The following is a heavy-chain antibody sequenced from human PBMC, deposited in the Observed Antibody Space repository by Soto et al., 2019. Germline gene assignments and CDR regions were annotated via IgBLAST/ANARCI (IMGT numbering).Heavy chain of an antibody. Sequence: GGSLRLSCAASGFTVSSNYMSWVRQAPGKGLEWVSVIYSGGSTYYADSVKGRFTISRDNSKNTLYLQMNSLRAEDTAVYYCARDSNSKDYSSSLNYYYYGMDVWGQGTTVTVSS. J-gene: IGHJ6*02. D-gene: IGHD6-6*01. V-gene: IGHV3-53*01. CDR2: IYSGGST. CDR3: ARDSNSKDYSSSLNYYYYGMDV. CDR1: GFTVSSNY.